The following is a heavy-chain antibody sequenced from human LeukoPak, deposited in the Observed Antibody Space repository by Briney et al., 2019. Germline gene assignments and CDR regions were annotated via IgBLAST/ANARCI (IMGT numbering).Heavy chain of an antibody. CDR1: GYTFTSYY. CDR3: AGNIAAAGSIDY. V-gene: IGHV1-69*13. CDR2: IIPIFGTA. J-gene: IGHJ4*02. Sequence: ASVKVSCKASGYTFTSYYMHWVRQAPGQGLEWMGGIIPIFGTANYAQKFQGRVTITADESTSTAYMELSSLRSEDTAVYYCAGNIAAAGSIDYWGQGILVTVSS. D-gene: IGHD6-13*01.